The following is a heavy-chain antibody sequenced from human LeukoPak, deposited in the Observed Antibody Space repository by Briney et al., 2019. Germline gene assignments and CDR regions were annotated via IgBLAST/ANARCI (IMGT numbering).Heavy chain of an antibody. Sequence: SQTLSLTCTVSGGSISSGGYSWSWIRQHPGKGLEWIGYIYYSGSTYYNPSLKSRVTISVDTSKNQFSLKLSSVTAADTAVYYCARALGYYDSSGPVAFDIWGQGTMVTVSS. CDR2: IYYSGST. D-gene: IGHD3-22*01. V-gene: IGHV4-31*03. CDR1: GGSISSGGYS. CDR3: ARALGYYDSSGPVAFDI. J-gene: IGHJ3*02.